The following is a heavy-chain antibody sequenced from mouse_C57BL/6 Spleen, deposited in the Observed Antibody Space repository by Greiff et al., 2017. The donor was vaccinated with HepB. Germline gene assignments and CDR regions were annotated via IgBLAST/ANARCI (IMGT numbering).Heavy chain of an antibody. CDR3: APTTVVAGDAMDY. J-gene: IGHJ4*01. D-gene: IGHD1-1*01. CDR1: GFNIKNTY. Sequence: VQLQQSVAELVRPGASVKLSCTASGFNIKNTYMHWVKQRPEQGLEWIGRIDPANGNTKYAPKFQGKATITADPSSNTAYLQLSSLTSEDTAIYYCAPTTVVAGDAMDYWGQGTSVTVSS. CDR2: IDPANGNT. V-gene: IGHV14-3*01.